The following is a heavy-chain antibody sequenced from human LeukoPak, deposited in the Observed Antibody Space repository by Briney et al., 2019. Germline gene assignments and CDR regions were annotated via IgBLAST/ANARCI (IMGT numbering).Heavy chain of an antibody. D-gene: IGHD4/OR15-4a*01. V-gene: IGHV4-61*02. CDR3: ARSHGAYYYFDY. CDR1: GGSISSGSYY. J-gene: IGHJ4*02. CDR2: IYTSGST. Sequence: PSETLSLTCTVSGGSISSGSYYWSWIRQPAGKGLEWIGRIYTSGSTNYNPSLKSRVTMSVDTSKNQFSLKLSSVTAADTAVYYCARSHGAYYYFDYWGQGTLVTVSS.